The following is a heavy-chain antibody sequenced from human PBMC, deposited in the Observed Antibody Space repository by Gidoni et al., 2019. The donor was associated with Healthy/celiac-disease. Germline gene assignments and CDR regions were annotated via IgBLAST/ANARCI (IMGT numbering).Heavy chain of an antibody. V-gene: IGHV4-34*01. CDR3: ARIAPSGIVVVPAAMNDAFDI. CDR1: GGSFSGYY. D-gene: IGHD2-2*01. J-gene: IGHJ3*02. Sequence: TLSLTCAVYGGSFSGYYWSWIRQPPGKGLEWMGEINHSGSTNYNPSLKSRVTISVDTSKNQFSLKLSSVTAADTAVYYCARIAPSGIVVVPAAMNDAFDIWGQGTMVTVSS. CDR2: INHSGST.